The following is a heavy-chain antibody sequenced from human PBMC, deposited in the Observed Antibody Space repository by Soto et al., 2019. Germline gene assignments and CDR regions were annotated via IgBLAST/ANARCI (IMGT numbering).Heavy chain of an antibody. V-gene: IGHV3-74*01. CDR1: GFTFTFRSYW. CDR3: ATGDTSGWYALGY. J-gene: IGHJ4*02. Sequence: EVQLVESGGGLVQPGGSLRLSCAVSGFTFTFRSYWMHWVRPAQGKGLVWVSRINSDGSSTTYADSVKGRFTISRDNAKNTLYLQMNSLRAEDTAVYYCATGDTSGWYALGYWGQGTLVTVSS. D-gene: IGHD6-19*01. CDR2: INSDGSST.